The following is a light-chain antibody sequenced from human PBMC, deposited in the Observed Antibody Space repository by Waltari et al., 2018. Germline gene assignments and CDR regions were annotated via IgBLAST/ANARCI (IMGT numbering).Light chain of an antibody. CDR3: QQRSNLLT. Sequence: EVVLTQTPATLSLSPGERATLSCRASQSVNNFVGWYQQKSGQAPRLLIYDASNRAAGIPARFSGSGSGTEFTLTITSLEPEDFAIYYCQQRSNLLTFGGGTKVEIK. CDR2: DAS. CDR1: QSVNNF. J-gene: IGKJ4*01. V-gene: IGKV3-11*01.